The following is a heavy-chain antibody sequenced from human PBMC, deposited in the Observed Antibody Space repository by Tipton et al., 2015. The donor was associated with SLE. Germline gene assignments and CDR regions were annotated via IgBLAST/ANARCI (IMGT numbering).Heavy chain of an antibody. CDR2: IFYTGNT. Sequence: TLSLTCSVSGASISSSNYYWVWIRQLPGKGLEWIGGIFYTGNTFYTPSLKSRVTISFDTSKNQFSLRLNSVTAADTAVYYCALQYDNSGYYWFWGQGTLVTVSP. D-gene: IGHD3-22*01. CDR1: GASISSSNYY. J-gene: IGHJ4*02. V-gene: IGHV4-39*07. CDR3: ALQYDNSGYYWF.